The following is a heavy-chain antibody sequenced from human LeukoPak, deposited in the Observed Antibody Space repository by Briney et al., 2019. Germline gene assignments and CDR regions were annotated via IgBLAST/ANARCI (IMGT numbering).Heavy chain of an antibody. J-gene: IGHJ4*02. CDR2: INHSGST. Sequence: ETLSLTCAVYGGSFSGYYWSWIRPPPGKGLEWIGEINHSGSTNYNPSLKSRVTISVDTSKNQFSLKLGSVTAADTAVYYCARGLSRVTIFGVVIPAYYFDYWGQGTLVTVSS. D-gene: IGHD3-3*01. V-gene: IGHV4-34*01. CDR3: ARGLSRVTIFGVVIPAYYFDY. CDR1: GGSFSGYY.